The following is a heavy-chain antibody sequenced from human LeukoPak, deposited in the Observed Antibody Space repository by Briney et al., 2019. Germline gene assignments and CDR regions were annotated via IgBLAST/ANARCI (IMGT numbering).Heavy chain of an antibody. CDR3: ARDLMITFGRVIDL. D-gene: IGHD3-16*01. V-gene: IGHV3-21*01. J-gene: IGHJ5*02. Sequence: GGSLRLSCAASGFTFSSYSMNWVRQAPGKGLEWVSSISSSSSYIYYADSVKGRFTISRDNAKNSLYLQMNSLRAEDTAVYYCARDLMITFGRVIDLWGQGTLVTVSS. CDR1: GFTFSSYS. CDR2: ISSSSSYI.